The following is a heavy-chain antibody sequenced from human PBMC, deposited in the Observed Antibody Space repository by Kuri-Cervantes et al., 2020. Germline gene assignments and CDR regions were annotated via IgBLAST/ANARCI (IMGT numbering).Heavy chain of an antibody. Sequence: GGSLRLSCAASGFIFSNYWMSWVRQAPGKGLEWVTNINQDGSDKYYVDSVKGRFTISRDNAKNSLYLQMNSLRAEDTAVYYCAKGSSFSSVTVPLDPWGQGTLVTVSS. CDR2: INQDGSDK. CDR3: AKGSSFSSVTVPLDP. CDR1: GFIFSNYW. J-gene: IGHJ5*02. D-gene: IGHD6-19*01. V-gene: IGHV3-7*01.